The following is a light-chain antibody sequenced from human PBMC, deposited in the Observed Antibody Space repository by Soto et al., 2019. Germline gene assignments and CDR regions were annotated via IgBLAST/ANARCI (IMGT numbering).Light chain of an antibody. V-gene: IGKV4-1*01. CDR2: WAS. CDR1: QSVLYSSNNKNY. J-gene: IGKJ1*01. CDR3: QQYSGAWT. Sequence: DIVMTQSPDSLAVSLGERATINCKSSQSVLYSSNNKNYLAWYQQKPGQPPKLLIYWASTRESGVPDRFSGSGSGTDFTLTISSLQDEDVAVYYCQQYSGAWTFGQGTKVEVK.